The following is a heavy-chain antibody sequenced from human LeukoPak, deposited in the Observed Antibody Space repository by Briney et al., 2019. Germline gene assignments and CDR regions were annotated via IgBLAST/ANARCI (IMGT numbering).Heavy chain of an antibody. J-gene: IGHJ4*02. V-gene: IGHV4-38-2*02. CDR2: FYHNGTT. D-gene: IGHD4-11*01. Sequence: SETLSLTCTVSVYSISSGFYWDWIRQPPGKGLEWIGTFYHNGTTYYSPFLKSRVTISVDTSKNQFSLRLSSVTAADTAVYYCARAKESDYSFDYWGQGTLVTVS. CDR3: ARAKESDYSFDY. CDR1: VYSISSGFY.